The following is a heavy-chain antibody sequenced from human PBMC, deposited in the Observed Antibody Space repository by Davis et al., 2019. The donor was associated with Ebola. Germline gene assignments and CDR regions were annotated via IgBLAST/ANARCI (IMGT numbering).Heavy chain of an antibody. CDR3: ARADIVVVPAATHYGMDV. D-gene: IGHD2-2*01. Sequence: SQTLSLTCAVHGGSFSGYYWSWIRQPPGKGLEWIGEINHSGSTNYNPSLKSRVTISVDTSKNQFSLKLSSVTAADTAVYYCARADIVVVPAATHYGMDVWGQGTTVTVSS. CDR1: GGSFSGYY. J-gene: IGHJ6*02. CDR2: INHSGST. V-gene: IGHV4-34*01.